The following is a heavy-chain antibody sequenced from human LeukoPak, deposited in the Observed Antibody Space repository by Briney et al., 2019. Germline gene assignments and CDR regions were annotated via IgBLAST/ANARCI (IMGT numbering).Heavy chain of an antibody. CDR2: VHLSGAT. Sequence: PSGTLSLTCDVSGGSITTTNWWSWVRQPPNKGLEWIGEVHLSGATNYNPSLESRVTMSIDTSKNHLFLELTSVTAADTAMYYCTRESGAFSPFGFWGQGTLVTVSS. J-gene: IGHJ4*02. CDR3: TRESGAFSPFGF. D-gene: IGHD1-26*01. CDR1: GGSITTTNW. V-gene: IGHV4-4*02.